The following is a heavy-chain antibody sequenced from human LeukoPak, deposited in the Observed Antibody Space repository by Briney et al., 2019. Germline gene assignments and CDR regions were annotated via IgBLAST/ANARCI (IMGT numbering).Heavy chain of an antibody. CDR1: GFTFTSSA. J-gene: IGHJ4*02. D-gene: IGHD3-22*01. CDR2: IVVGSGNT. Sequence: SVKVSCKASGFTFTSSAVQWVRQARGQRLEWIGWIVVGSGNTNYAKKFQERVTITRDMSTSTAYMELSSLRSEDTAVYYCARDYYDSSGYSHYDYWGQGTLVTVSS. CDR3: ARDYYDSSGYSHYDY. V-gene: IGHV1-58*01.